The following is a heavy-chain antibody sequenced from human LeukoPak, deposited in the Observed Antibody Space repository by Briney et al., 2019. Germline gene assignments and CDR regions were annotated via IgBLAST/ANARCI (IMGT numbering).Heavy chain of an antibody. V-gene: IGHV1-69*13. J-gene: IGHJ4*02. CDR2: IIPIFGTA. Sequence: SVKVSCKASGGTFSSYAIGWVRQAPGQGLEWMGGIIPIFGTANYAQKFQGRVTITADESTSTAYMELSSLRSEDTAVYYCATKRGYSYGYFDYWGQGTLVTVSS. CDR1: GGTFSSYA. D-gene: IGHD5-18*01. CDR3: ATKRGYSYGYFDY.